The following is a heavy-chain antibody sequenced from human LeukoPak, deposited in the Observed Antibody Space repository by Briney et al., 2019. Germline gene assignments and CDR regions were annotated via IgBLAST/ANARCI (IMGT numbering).Heavy chain of an antibody. CDR3: AGGLLIIDYPDAFDM. CDR2: ISSSGDTI. D-gene: IGHD1-26*01. J-gene: IGHJ3*02. Sequence: GGSLRLSCAVSGFTFSDYYMSWIRQAPGKGLEWISYISSSGDTIYYTVSVRGRFTISRDNAQNSLYLQMNSLRAEDTAVYYCAGGLLIIDYPDAFDMWGQGTTVTVSS. V-gene: IGHV3-11*01. CDR1: GFTFSDYY.